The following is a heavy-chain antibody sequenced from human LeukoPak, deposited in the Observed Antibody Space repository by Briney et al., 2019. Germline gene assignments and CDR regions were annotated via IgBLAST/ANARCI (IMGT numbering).Heavy chain of an antibody. D-gene: IGHD3-10*01. Sequence: GGSLRLSCAASGFTFSSYAMSWVRQAPGKGLEWVSAISGSGGSTYYADSVKGRFTISRDNSKNTLYLQMNSLRADDTAVYYCARVGVRALSAPMVRGAPYYWGQGTLVTVSS. CDR3: ARVGVRALSAPMVRGAPYY. V-gene: IGHV3-23*01. CDR2: ISGSGGST. CDR1: GFTFSSYA. J-gene: IGHJ4*02.